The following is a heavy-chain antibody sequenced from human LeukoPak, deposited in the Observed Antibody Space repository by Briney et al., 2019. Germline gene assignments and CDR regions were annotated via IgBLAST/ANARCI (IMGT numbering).Heavy chain of an antibody. V-gene: IGHV3-23*01. J-gene: IGHJ4*02. CDR3: AGGRYDFWSGSDY. CDR2: ISGSGGST. Sequence: GGSLRLSCAASGFTFSSYAMSWVRQAPGKGLEWVSAISGSGGSTYYADSVKGRFTISRDDAKNTLYLQMNSLRAEDTAVYYCAGGRYDFWSGSDYWGQGTLVTVSS. D-gene: IGHD3-3*01. CDR1: GFTFSSYA.